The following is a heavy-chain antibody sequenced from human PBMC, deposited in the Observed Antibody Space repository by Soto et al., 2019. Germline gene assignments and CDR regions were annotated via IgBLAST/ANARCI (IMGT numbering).Heavy chain of an antibody. CDR3: ARVQKGHYFYARSLTPVNWFDL. CDR1: GYTFTSYA. V-gene: IGHV1-3*01. D-gene: IGHD3-16*01. Sequence: ASVKVSCKASGYTFTSYALHWVRQAPGQRLEWMGWINAGNGITKYSQKFQGRVTITRDTSASTAYMELSSLRSEDTAVYYCARVQKGHYFYARSLTPVNWFDLWGQGTTVTVSS. J-gene: IGHJ5*01. CDR2: INAGNGIT.